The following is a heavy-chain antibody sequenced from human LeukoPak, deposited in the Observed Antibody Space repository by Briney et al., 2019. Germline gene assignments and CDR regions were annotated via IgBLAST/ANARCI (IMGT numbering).Heavy chain of an antibody. CDR2: TYYRSKWYN. V-gene: IGHV6-1*01. D-gene: IGHD2-15*01. J-gene: IGHJ3*02. Sequence: KPSQTLSLTCAISGDSVSSNSATWNWIRQSPSRGLEWQGRTYYRSKWYNDYAVSVKSRVTINPDTSKNQFSLQLNSVTPEDTAMYFCARDPPAAGQTLNAFDIWGQGTMVTVSS. CDR3: ARDPPAAGQTLNAFDI. CDR1: GDSVSSNSAT.